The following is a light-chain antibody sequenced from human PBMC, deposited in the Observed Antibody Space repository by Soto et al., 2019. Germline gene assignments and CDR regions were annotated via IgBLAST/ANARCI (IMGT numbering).Light chain of an antibody. CDR1: SSDVGGYNY. CDR2: DVS. CDR3: SSYTSSSINVV. V-gene: IGLV2-14*01. Sequence: QSVLTQPASVSGSPGQSITISCTGTSSDVGGYNYVSWYQQHPGKAPKLMIYDVSNRPSGVSNRFSGSKSGNTASLTNCGLQAEDEVDYYCSSYTSSSINVVLGRGTKGTVL. J-gene: IGLJ2*01.